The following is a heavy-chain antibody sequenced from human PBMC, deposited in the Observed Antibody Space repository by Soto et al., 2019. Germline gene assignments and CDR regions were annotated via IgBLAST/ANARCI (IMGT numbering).Heavy chain of an antibody. J-gene: IGHJ6*02. V-gene: IGHV5-51*01. CDR2: IYPGDSDT. D-gene: IGHD6-13*01. CDR3: ARTAAAGKYYYGMDV. Sequence: CKGSGYSFTSYWIGWVRQMPGKGLESMGIIYPGDSDTRYSPSFQGQVTISADKSISTAYLQWSSLKASDTAMYYCARTAAAGKYYYGMDVWGQGTTVTVSS. CDR1: GYSFTSYW.